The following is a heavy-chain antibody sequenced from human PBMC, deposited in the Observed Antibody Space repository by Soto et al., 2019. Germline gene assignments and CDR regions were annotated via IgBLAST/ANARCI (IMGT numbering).Heavy chain of an antibody. V-gene: IGHV4-39*01. Sequence: QLQLQESGPGLVKPSETLSLTCTVSGGSISTSSYYWGWIRQPPGKGLEWIGSIYYSGSTYYNPSLKSRVTLSVDTSKNQFSLTLSSVTAADNAVYYCARDYDRSGDYWGQGTLVTVSS. CDR2: IYYSGST. CDR1: GGSISTSSYY. CDR3: ARDYDRSGDY. D-gene: IGHD3-22*01. J-gene: IGHJ4*02.